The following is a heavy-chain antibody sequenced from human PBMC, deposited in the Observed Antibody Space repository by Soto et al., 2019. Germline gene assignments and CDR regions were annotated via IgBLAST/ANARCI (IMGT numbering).Heavy chain of an antibody. CDR3: ARRTTVSMWRYFDH. Sequence: QVQLQESGPGLVKPSQTLSLTCTVSGGSISSGDYYWSWIRQPPGKGLEWIGYIYYSGSTYYNPSLKSSVTIRLDASKTEFSLTLSSVTAADTAVYHCARRTTVSMWRYFDHWGQRTLVTVSS. V-gene: IGHV4-30-4*01. CDR2: IYYSGST. D-gene: IGHD4-17*01. CDR1: GGSISSGDYY. J-gene: IGHJ4*02.